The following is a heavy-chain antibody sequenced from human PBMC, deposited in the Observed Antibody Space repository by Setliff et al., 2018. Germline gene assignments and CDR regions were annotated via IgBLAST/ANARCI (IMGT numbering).Heavy chain of an antibody. CDR1: GASISSTYY. V-gene: IGHV4-38-2*02. D-gene: IGHD1-1*01. Sequence: SETLSLTCTVSGASISSTYYWGWVRQSPEKGLEWIGSIYHDGNDKYTPSVHYSPSLKSRVTISIDKSNNQFSLKLTSMTAADTAVYYCAKGGGRYHSDSWGQGILVTVSS. CDR2: IYHDGND. CDR3: AKGGGRYHSDS. J-gene: IGHJ4*02.